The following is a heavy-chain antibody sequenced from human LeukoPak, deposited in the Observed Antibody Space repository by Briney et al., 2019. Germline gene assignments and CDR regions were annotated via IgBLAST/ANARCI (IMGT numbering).Heavy chain of an antibody. D-gene: IGHD6-6*01. CDR1: GGSLSSYY. J-gene: IGHJ6*03. CDR2: IYTSGST. Sequence: SETLSLTCTVSGGSLSSYYWSWIRQPAGTGLEWIGRIYTSGSTNYNPSLKSRVTISVDKSKNQFSLKLSSVTAADTAVYYRARGGAYSSSYYYYMDVWGKGTTVTVSS. V-gene: IGHV4-4*07. CDR3: ARGGAYSSSYYYYMDV.